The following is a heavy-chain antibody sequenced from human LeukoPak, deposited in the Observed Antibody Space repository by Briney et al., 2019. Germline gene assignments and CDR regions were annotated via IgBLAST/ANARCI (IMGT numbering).Heavy chain of an antibody. CDR3: AKDLGGFDY. CDR1: GFTFSSYG. D-gene: IGHD3-16*01. CDR2: IRYDGSSK. V-gene: IGHV3-30*02. J-gene: IGHJ4*02. Sequence: GGSLRLSXAASGFTFSSYGMHWVRQAPGKGLEWVGFIRYDGSSKYYADSVKGRFTISRDNSKNTLYLQMNSLRAEDTAVYYCAKDLGGFDYWGQGTLVTVSS.